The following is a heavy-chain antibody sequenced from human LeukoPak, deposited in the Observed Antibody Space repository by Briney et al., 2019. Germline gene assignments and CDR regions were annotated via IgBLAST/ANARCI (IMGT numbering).Heavy chain of an antibody. Sequence: ASETLSLTCVVSGGSISSGGYSWSWIRQPPGKGLEWIGYIYHSGSTYYNPSLKSRVTISVDRSKNQFSLKLSSVTAADTAVYYCARARGNGDYDYWGQGTLVTASS. D-gene: IGHD4-17*01. V-gene: IGHV4-30-2*01. CDR2: IYHSGST. CDR3: ARARGNGDYDY. J-gene: IGHJ4*02. CDR1: GGSISSGGYS.